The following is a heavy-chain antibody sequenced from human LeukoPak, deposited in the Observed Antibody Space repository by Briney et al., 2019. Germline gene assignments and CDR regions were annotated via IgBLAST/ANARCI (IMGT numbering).Heavy chain of an antibody. CDR1: GGSISSYY. CDR2: IYYSGST. CDR3: ARYVWGSYPTFEDY. V-gene: IGHV4-59*01. D-gene: IGHD3-16*02. J-gene: IGHJ4*02. Sequence: TSETLSLTCTVSGGSISSYYWSWIRQPPGKGLEWIGYIYYSGSTNYNPSLKSRVTISVDTSKKQLSLKLSSVTAADTAVYFCARYVWGSYPTFEDYWGQGTRVTVSS.